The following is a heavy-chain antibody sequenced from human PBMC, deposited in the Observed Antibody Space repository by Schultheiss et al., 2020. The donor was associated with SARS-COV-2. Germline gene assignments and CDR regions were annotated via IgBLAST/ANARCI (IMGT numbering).Heavy chain of an antibody. D-gene: IGHD5-18*01. V-gene: IGHV3-72*01. J-gene: IGHJ3*02. CDR3: AREQIAMVAFDI. CDR1: GFPFSDHY. CDR2: IRNKANSYTT. Sequence: EGSLRLSCAASGFPFSDHYMDWVRQAPGKGLEWVGRIRNKANSYTTDPAASVKGRFTISRDDSKNSLFLQMNSLKTEDTAVYYCAREQIAMVAFDIWGQGTMVTVSS.